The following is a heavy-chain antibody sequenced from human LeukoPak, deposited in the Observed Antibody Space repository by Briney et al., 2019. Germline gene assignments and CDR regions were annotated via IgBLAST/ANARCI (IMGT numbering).Heavy chain of an antibody. V-gene: IGHV3-30*14. Sequence: PGGSLRLSCAASGFTFSSYAMHWVRQAPGKGLEWVAVISYDGSNKYYADSVKGRFTISRDNSKNTLYLQMNSLRAEDTAVYYCARDDYDILTGYPAYGMDVWGQGTTVTVSS. CDR1: GFTFSSYA. CDR2: ISYDGSNK. CDR3: ARDDYDILTGYPAYGMDV. D-gene: IGHD3-9*01. J-gene: IGHJ6*02.